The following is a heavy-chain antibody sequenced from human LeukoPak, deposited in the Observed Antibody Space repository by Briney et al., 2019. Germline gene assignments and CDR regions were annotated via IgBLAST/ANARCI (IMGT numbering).Heavy chain of an antibody. CDR1: GFTFEASA. CDR2: ITGGGEST. Sequence: GGSLRLSCAASGFTFEASAMSWVRQAPGKGLEWVAVITGGGESTYYADSVKGRFTISRDNSKKTLFLQVNSLRAEDTAVYFCAKNIRAQLLWGFNYWGRGIVVTVSS. V-gene: IGHV3-23*01. CDR3: AKNIRAQLLWGFNY. J-gene: IGHJ4*02. D-gene: IGHD2-2*01.